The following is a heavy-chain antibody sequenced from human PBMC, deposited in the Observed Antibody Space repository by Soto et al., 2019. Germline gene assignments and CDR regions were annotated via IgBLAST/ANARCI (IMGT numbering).Heavy chain of an antibody. CDR2: TYYRSKWYN. D-gene: IGHD6-13*01. J-gene: IGHJ6*02. CDR1: GDSVSSNSAA. CDR3: VRDLRKRGSWPTKPYFYHGMDV. Sequence: PSQTLSLTCAISGDSVSSNSAAWNWIRQSPSRGLEWLGRTYYRSKWYNDYAVSVKSRITINPDTSKNQFSLQLNSVTPEDTAVYYCVRDLRKRGSWPTKPYFYHGMDVWGQGTTVTVSS. V-gene: IGHV6-1*01.